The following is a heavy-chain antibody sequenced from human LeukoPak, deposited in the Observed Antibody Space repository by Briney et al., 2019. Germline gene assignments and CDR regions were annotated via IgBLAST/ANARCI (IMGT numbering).Heavy chain of an antibody. CDR2: ISGSGGGT. J-gene: IGHJ4*02. CDR1: GFTFSSYA. Sequence: GGSLRLSCSASGFTFSSYAMSWLRQAPGQELEWVSAISGSGGGTYYADSVKGRFTISRDNSKNTLYLQMNSLRAEDTAVYYCAKGGGQQLVRDYWGQGTLVTVSS. D-gene: IGHD6-13*01. V-gene: IGHV3-23*01. CDR3: AKGGGQQLVRDY.